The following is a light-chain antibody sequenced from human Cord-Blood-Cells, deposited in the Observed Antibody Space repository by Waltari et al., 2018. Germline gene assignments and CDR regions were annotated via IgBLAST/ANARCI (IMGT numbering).Light chain of an antibody. CDR2: DVS. CDR1: SSDVGRYNY. V-gene: IGLV2-14*01. CDR3: SSYTSSSTWV. Sequence: QSALTQPASVSGSPGQSITISCTGTSSDVGRYNYVSWYQQHPGKAPKLMIYDVSKRPSGVSNRFSGSKSGNTVSLTISGLQAEDEADYYCSSYTSSSTWVFGGGTKLTVL. J-gene: IGLJ3*02.